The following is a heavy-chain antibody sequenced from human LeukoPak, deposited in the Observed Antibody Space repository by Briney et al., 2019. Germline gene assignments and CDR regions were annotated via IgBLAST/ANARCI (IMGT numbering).Heavy chain of an antibody. J-gene: IGHJ4*02. CDR2: INHSGST. Sequence: PSETLSLTCAVYGGSFSGYYWSWIRQPPGKGLEWIGEINHSGSTNYNPSLKSRVTISVDTSKNQFSLKLSSVTAADTAVYYCARLGYNWNYHSWDWGQGTLVTVSS. V-gene: IGHV4-34*01. CDR3: ARLGYNWNYHSWD. D-gene: IGHD1-7*01. CDR1: GGSFSGYY.